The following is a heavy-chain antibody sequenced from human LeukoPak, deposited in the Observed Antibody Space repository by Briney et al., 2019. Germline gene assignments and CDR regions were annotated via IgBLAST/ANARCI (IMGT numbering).Heavy chain of an antibody. CDR2: ISANGDTT. J-gene: IGHJ4*02. V-gene: IGHV3-23*01. D-gene: IGHD6-13*01. CDR3: AKEGRIAAGTGDYFDY. Sequence: GGSLRLSCAASGFTFSSYAMSWVRQAPGKVLEGVSGISANGDTTKYADSVKGRFTISRDNSKNTVFLQMNSLRADDTAVYYCAKEGRIAAGTGDYFDYWGQGTLVTVSS. CDR1: GFTFSSYA.